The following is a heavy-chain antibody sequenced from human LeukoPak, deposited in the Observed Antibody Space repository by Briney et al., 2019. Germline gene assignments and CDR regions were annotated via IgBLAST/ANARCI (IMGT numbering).Heavy chain of an antibody. D-gene: IGHD6-6*01. Sequence: GGSLRLSCAASGFTFSTYGINWVRQAPGKGLEWVSSISGGSRYIYYADSVKGRFTSSRDNAKKSVYLQMNSLRAEDTAVYYCARDRDTSSSRNFDYWGQGTLVTVSS. CDR3: ARDRDTSSSRNFDY. CDR1: GFTFSTYG. CDR2: ISGGSRYI. J-gene: IGHJ4*02. V-gene: IGHV3-21*01.